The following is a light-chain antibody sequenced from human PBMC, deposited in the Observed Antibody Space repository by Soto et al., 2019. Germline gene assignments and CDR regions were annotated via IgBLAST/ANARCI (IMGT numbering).Light chain of an antibody. CDR1: SSDVGGYNY. V-gene: IGLV2-14*01. CDR2: EVS. Sequence: QSALTQPASVSGSPGQSITISCTGTSSDVGGYNYVSWYQHHPGKAPKLMIYEVSNRPSGVSNRFSGSKSGNTASLTISGLPAEDAADYYCSSYTSTSPLVFGGGTKLTVL. J-gene: IGLJ3*02. CDR3: SSYTSTSPLV.